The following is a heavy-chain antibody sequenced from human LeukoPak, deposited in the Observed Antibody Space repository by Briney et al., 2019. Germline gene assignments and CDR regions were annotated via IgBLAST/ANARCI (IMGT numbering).Heavy chain of an antibody. D-gene: IGHD5-24*01. CDR2: ISSNGATG. J-gene: IGHJ3*02. Sequence: GGSLRLSCAVSGFSISDYGMHWVRQAPSKGLEWVAVISSNGATGHDADSMKGRFTISRDNSKNTVYLQMSSVTTEDTALYYCAKDHENWRWLDIWGQGTMVTVSS. V-gene: IGHV3-30*18. CDR1: GFSISDYG. CDR3: AKDHENWRWLDI.